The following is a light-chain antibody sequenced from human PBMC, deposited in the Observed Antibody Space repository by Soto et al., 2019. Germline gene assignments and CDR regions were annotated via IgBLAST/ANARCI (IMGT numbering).Light chain of an antibody. Sequence: EXMLTXXXXTLSLSPGERATLSCRASQSVSSNYLAWYQQKSGQAPRLLIYGASNRATGIPDRFSGSGSGTDFTLTIRRLEPEDFAVYYCQQYDTSPRTFGQGTKVEFK. CDR3: QQYDTSPRT. CDR2: GAS. V-gene: IGKV3-20*01. J-gene: IGKJ1*01. CDR1: QSVSSNY.